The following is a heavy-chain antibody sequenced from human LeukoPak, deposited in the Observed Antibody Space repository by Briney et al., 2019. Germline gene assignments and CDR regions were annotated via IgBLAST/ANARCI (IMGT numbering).Heavy chain of an antibody. CDR1: GFTFSTYW. V-gene: IGHV3-7*01. Sequence: GGSLRLSCAASGFTFSTYWMSWVRQAPGKGLEWVANINRDGSEKYYGDSVKGRFTISRDNAKNSLYLQMNSLRAEDTAVYYCASGYSYGFGYYYWGQGTLVTVSS. CDR3: ASGYSYGFGYYY. CDR2: INRDGSEK. J-gene: IGHJ4*02. D-gene: IGHD5-18*01.